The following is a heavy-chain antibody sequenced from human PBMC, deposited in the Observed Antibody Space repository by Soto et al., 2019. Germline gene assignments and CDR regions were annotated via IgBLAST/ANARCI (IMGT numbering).Heavy chain of an antibody. D-gene: IGHD6-19*01. Sequence: GASVKVSCKASGGTFSSYAISWVRQAPGQGLEWMGGIIPIFGTANYAQKFQGRVTITADESTSTAYMELNSLRAEDTAVYYCAKPNLYPQVAGGWDLYYFDYWGQGTLVTVSS. J-gene: IGHJ4*02. CDR1: GGTFSSYA. CDR3: AKPNLYPQVAGGWDLYYFDY. V-gene: IGHV1-69*13. CDR2: IIPIFGTA.